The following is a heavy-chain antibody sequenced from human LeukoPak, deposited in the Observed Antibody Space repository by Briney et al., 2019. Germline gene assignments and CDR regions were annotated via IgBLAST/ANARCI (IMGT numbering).Heavy chain of an antibody. J-gene: IGHJ5*02. CDR2: ISAYNGNT. D-gene: IGHD6-19*01. V-gene: IGHV1-18*01. Sequence: ASVKVSCKASGYTFTSYGISWVRQAPGQGLEWMGWISAYNGNTNYAQKLQGRVTMTTDTSTSTAYMELRSLRSDDTAVYYCARTMYSSGRGGNWFDPWGQGTLVTVSS. CDR3: ARTMYSSGRGGNWFDP. CDR1: GYTFTSYG.